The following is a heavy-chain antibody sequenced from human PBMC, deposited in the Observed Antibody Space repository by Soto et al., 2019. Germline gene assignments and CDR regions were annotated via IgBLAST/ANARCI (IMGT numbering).Heavy chain of an antibody. D-gene: IGHD5-18*01. J-gene: IGHJ6*02. CDR2: IYYSGST. Sequence: SETLSLTCTVSGGSISSGGYYWSWIRQHPGKGLEWIGYIYYSGSTYYNPSLKSRVTISVDTSKNQFSLKLSSATAADTAVYYCAREGGASDTAMNDGMDVWGQGTTVTVSS. CDR3: AREGGASDTAMNDGMDV. V-gene: IGHV4-31*03. CDR1: GGSISSGGYY.